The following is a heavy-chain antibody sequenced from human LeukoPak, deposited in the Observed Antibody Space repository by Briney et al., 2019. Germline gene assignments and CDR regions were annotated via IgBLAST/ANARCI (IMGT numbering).Heavy chain of an antibody. V-gene: IGHV1-8*01. CDR2: MNPNSGYT. CDR1: GYTFTSYD. CDR3: AREVAYYDILTGYPDYYYYMDV. Sequence: ASVKVSCKASGYTFTSYDINWVRQATGQGLEWMGWMNPNSGYTGYAQKFQGRVTITRNTSISTAYVELSSLRSDDTAVYYCAREVAYYDILTGYPDYYYYMDVWGKGTTVTISS. D-gene: IGHD3-9*01. J-gene: IGHJ6*03.